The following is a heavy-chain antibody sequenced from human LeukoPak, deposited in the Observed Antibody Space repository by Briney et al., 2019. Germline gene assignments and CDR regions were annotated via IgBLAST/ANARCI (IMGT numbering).Heavy chain of an antibody. CDR1: GFTFSSYA. J-gene: IGHJ4*02. CDR3: ARDLGSWVFDY. CDR2: ISSSSSYI. V-gene: IGHV3-21*01. D-gene: IGHD7-27*01. Sequence: GGSLRLSCAASGFTFSSYAMSWVRQAPGKGLEWVSSISSSSSYIYYADSVKGRFTISRDNAKNSLYLQMNSLRAEDTAVYYCARDLGSWVFDYWGQGTLVTVSS.